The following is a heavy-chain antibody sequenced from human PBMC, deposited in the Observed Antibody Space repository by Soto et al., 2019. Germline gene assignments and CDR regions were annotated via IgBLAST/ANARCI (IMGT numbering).Heavy chain of an antibody. CDR3: ARPSEVVMMVYYFDY. CDR1: GFTFSSYA. Sequence: GGSLRLSCAASGFTFSSYAMHWVRQAPGKGLEWVAVISYDGSNKYYADSVKGRFTISRDNSKNTLYLQMNSLRAEDTAVYYCARPSEVVMMVYYFDYWGQGTLVTVSS. D-gene: IGHD3-22*01. CDR2: ISYDGSNK. J-gene: IGHJ4*02. V-gene: IGHV3-30-3*01.